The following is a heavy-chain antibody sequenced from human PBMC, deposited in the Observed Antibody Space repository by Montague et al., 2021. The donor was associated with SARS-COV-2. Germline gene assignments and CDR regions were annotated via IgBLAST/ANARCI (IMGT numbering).Heavy chain of an antibody. CDR2: ISSSGSTI. Sequence: RLSWPASGFTFSSYEMNWVRQAPGKGLEWVSYISSSGSTIYYADSVKGRFTISRDNAKNSLYLQMDSLRAEDMAVYYCARDGCSGGRCYSSWFDPWGQGTLVTVSS. CDR1: GFTFSSYE. J-gene: IGHJ5*02. CDR3: ARDGCSGGRCYSSWFDP. V-gene: IGHV3-48*03. D-gene: IGHD2-15*01.